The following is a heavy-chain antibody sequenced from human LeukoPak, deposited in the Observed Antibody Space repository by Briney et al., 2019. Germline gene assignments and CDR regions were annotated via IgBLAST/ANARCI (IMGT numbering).Heavy chain of an antibody. CDR3: GRHAYGGSPPLS. CDR2: IYVSGTT. Sequence: PGGSLRLSCAASGFTVRDGYMSWVRQAPGKRLEWLAFIYVSGTTFYAASVKGRFTISRDNAKNTVYLQMNNLRAEDTALYYCGRHAYGGSPPLSWGQGALATVSS. V-gene: IGHV3-53*01. D-gene: IGHD3-10*01. J-gene: IGHJ4*02. CDR1: GFTVRDGY.